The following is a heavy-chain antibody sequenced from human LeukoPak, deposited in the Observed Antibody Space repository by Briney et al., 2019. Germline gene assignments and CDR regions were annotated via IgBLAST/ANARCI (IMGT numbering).Heavy chain of an antibody. J-gene: IGHJ4*02. CDR3: AREVVAARGSFDF. V-gene: IGHV4-30-2*06. D-gene: IGHD2-2*01. CDR2: IYHSGST. CDR1: GGSISSGGYS. Sequence: PLETLSLTCAVSGGSISSGGYSWSWIRQSPGKGLEWIGYIYHSGSTYYNPSLKSRVTISVDTSRNQFFLKLSSVTAADTAVYYCAREVVAARGSFDFWGQGTLVTVSS.